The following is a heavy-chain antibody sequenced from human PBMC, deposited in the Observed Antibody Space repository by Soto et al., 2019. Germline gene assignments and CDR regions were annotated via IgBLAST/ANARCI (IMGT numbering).Heavy chain of an antibody. V-gene: IGHV4-59*06. J-gene: IGHJ5*02. Sequence: PSETLSLTCTVSGDFNNIYYWSWIRQPPGKGLEWIGYIYYSGSTYYNPSLKSRVTISVDTSKNQFSLKLSSVTAADTAVYYCARSVTPWGQGTLVTVSS. CDR3: ARSVTP. CDR2: IYYSGST. CDR1: GDFNNIYY. D-gene: IGHD3-10*01.